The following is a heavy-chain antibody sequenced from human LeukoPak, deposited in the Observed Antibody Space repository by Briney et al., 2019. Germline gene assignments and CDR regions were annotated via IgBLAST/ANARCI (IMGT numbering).Heavy chain of an antibody. CDR3: AKDPVGNYYYYYMDV. CDR2: ISGSGGST. D-gene: IGHD4-23*01. CDR1: GFTFSSYA. Sequence: GGSLSLSCAASGFTFSSYAMSWVRQAPGKGLEWVSAISGSGGSTYYADSVKGRFTISRDNSKNTLYLQMNSLRAEDTAVYYCAKDPVGNYYYYYMDVWGKGTTVTVSS. J-gene: IGHJ6*03. V-gene: IGHV3-23*01.